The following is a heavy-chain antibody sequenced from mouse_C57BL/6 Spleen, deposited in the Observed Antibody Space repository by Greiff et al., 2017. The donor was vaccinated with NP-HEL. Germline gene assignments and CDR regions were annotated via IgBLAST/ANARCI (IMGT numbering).Heavy chain of an antibody. CDR1: GFNIKDDY. J-gene: IGHJ1*03. CDR3: TLQYYGSSYWYFDV. V-gene: IGHV14-4*01. Sequence: EVQLVESGAELVRPGASVKLSCTASGFNIKDDYMHWVKQRPEQGLEWIGWIDPENGDTEYASKFQGKATITADTSSNTAYLQLSRLTSEDTAVYYCTLQYYGSSYWYFDVWGTGTPVTVSS. D-gene: IGHD1-1*01. CDR2: IDPENGDT.